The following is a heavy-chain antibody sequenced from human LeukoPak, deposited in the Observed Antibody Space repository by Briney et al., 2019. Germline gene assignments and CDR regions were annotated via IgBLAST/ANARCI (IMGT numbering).Heavy chain of an antibody. CDR3: AKDDSSGYVADY. D-gene: IGHD3-22*01. CDR2: ISYDGSNK. Sequence: PGGSLRLSCAASGFTFSSYGMHWVRQAPGNGLEWVAVISYDGSNKYYADSVKGRFTISRDNSKNTLYLQMNSLRAEDTAVYYCAKDDSSGYVADYWGQGTLVTVSS. J-gene: IGHJ4*02. CDR1: GFTFSSYG. V-gene: IGHV3-30*18.